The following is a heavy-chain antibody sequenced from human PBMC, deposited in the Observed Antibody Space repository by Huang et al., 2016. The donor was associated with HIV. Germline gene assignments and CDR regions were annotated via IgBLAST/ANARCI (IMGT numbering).Heavy chain of an antibody. CDR2: IGPTRGDI. D-gene: IGHD3-10*01. Sequence: QVQLVQSGAEVKRPGASVKVSCKASGYSFTGHFIHWVRQAPGQGLEGMGRIGPTRGDIKWASRFRGRVSMTRDKSIGTAYMELSGLRSDDTAVFFCAREAWASGVAHYFDYWGPGTLVTVSS. CDR1: GYSFTGHF. J-gene: IGHJ4*02. CDR3: AREAWASGVAHYFDY. V-gene: IGHV1-2*06.